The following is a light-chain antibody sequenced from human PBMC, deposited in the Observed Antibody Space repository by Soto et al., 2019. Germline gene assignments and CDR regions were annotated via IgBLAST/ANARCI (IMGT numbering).Light chain of an antibody. V-gene: IGKV3-11*01. CDR2: DAS. J-gene: IGKJ4*01. CDR1: RSVNNF. CDR3: HQCAGWPHT. Sequence: EIVLTQSPVTLSLSPGERATLSCRASRSVNNFVAWYQEKPGQAPSLLIYDASNRASDIPDRFSGSGSGTDFTLTISSLEPEDFAVYYCHQCAGWPHTFGGGATVDIK.